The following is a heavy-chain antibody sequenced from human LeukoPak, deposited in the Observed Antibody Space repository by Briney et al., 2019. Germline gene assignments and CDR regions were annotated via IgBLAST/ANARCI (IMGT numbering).Heavy chain of an antibody. CDR3: VGDQVDDTGYLR. J-gene: IGHJ4*02. Sequence: GGSLRLSCSASGFIFSTYTMYWVRQAPGKGLEYVSVINGDGRTTYYIDSVKGRFTISRDNTKNTLYLQMSSLRADDTAVYYCVGDQVDDTGYLRWGQGTRVTVSA. CDR2: INGDGRTT. D-gene: IGHD5-12*01. CDR1: GFIFSTYT. V-gene: IGHV3-64D*06.